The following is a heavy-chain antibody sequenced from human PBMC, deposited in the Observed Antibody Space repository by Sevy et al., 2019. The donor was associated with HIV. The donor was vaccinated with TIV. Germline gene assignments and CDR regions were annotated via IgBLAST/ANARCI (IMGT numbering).Heavy chain of an antibody. CDR3: SRDHVKDGDLGDYYYYAMDV. CDR1: GFTFSDYY. Sequence: GGSLRLSCAASGFTFSDYYMSWIRQAPGKRLEWISYISASDGTIYYSDSVKGRFTISRDNAKNSLHLHMNSLRAEDTAVYYCSRDHVKDGDLGDYYYYAMDVWGQGTTVTVSS. V-gene: IGHV3-11*01. D-gene: IGHD4-17*01. J-gene: IGHJ6*02. CDR2: ISASDGTI.